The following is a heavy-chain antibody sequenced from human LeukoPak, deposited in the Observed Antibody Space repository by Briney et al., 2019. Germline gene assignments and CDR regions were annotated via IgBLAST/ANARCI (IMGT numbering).Heavy chain of an antibody. V-gene: IGHV4-31*03. CDR3: ASSPTYYYDSSGYALDY. CDR1: GASISSGGYY. J-gene: IGHJ4*02. D-gene: IGHD3-22*01. Sequence: SETLSLTCTVSGASISSGGYYWSWIRQQPGTGLEWIGYSHYSGTSYYSTSLKSRIAISIDTSKNQFSLKLSSVTAADTAVYYCASSPTYYYDSSGYALDYWGQGTLVTVSS. CDR2: SHYSGTS.